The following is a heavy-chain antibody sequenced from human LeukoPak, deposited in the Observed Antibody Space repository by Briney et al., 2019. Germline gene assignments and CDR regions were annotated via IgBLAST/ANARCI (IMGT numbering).Heavy chain of an antibody. V-gene: IGHV1-46*01. J-gene: IGHJ4*02. CDR1: GHTFTSYY. Sequence: ASVKVSCKASGHTFTSYYMHWVRQAPGQGLEWMGIINPSGGSTSYAQKFQGKVTMTRDMSTSTVYMELSSLRSEDTAVYYCARVPPYYDSSGYWYYFDYWGQGTLVTVSS. CDR3: ARVPPYYDSSGYWYYFDY. D-gene: IGHD3-22*01. CDR2: INPSGGST.